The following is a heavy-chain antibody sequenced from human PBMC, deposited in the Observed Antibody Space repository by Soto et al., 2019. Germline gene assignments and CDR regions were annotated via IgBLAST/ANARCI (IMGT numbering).Heavy chain of an antibody. D-gene: IGHD2-15*01. CDR2: IYDSGST. V-gene: IGHV4-59*01. CDR3: ARENRRIDAFDI. Sequence: RSLTCTVSGGSIRNYYWSWIRQAPGKGLEWIGSIYDSGSTNYNPSLKSRVYMSIDTSKNQFSLKLSSVTAADTAIFYCARENRRIDAFDIWGQGTMVTVSS. J-gene: IGHJ3*02. CDR1: GGSIRNYY.